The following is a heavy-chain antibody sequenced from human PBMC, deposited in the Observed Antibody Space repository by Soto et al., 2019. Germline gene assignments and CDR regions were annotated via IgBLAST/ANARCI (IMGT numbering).Heavy chain of an antibody. CDR1: GFTFSTYN. J-gene: IGHJ4*02. CDR3: ARGGLNTTSGAGFDY. V-gene: IGHV3-21*01. D-gene: IGHD1-26*01. Sequence: GGSLRLSCVAPGFTFSTYNMNWVRQAPGKGLEWVSSISATSSHIFYSDSVKGRFTISRDNAKNSLFLQMNSLRAGDTAVYFCARGGLNTTSGAGFDYWGQGNLVTVSS. CDR2: ISATSSHI.